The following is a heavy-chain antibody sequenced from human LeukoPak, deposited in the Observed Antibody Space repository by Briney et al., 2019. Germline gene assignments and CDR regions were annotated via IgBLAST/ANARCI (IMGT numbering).Heavy chain of an antibody. Sequence: SVKVSCKASGGTFSSYAISWVRQAPGQGLEWMGRIIPILGIANYAQKFQGRVTITADKSTSTAYMELSSLRSEDTAVYYCARGLACDSSGYGPWGQGALVTVSS. CDR1: GGTFSSYA. J-gene: IGHJ5*02. CDR3: ARGLACDSSGYGP. V-gene: IGHV1-69*04. D-gene: IGHD3-22*01. CDR2: IIPILGIA.